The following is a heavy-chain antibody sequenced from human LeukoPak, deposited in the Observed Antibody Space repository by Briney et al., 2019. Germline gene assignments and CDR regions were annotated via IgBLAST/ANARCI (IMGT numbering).Heavy chain of an antibody. J-gene: IGHJ4*02. D-gene: IGHD3-22*01. CDR2: ISYDGSNK. CDR1: GFTFSSYG. CDR3: AKDRYDSSGYYSPYYFDY. V-gene: IGHV3-30*18. Sequence: PGGSLRLSCAASGFTFSSYGMHWVRQAPGKGLEWVAVISYDGSNKYYADSVKGRFTISRDNSKNTLYLQMNSLRAEDTAVYYCAKDRYDSSGYYSPYYFDYWGQGTLVTVPS.